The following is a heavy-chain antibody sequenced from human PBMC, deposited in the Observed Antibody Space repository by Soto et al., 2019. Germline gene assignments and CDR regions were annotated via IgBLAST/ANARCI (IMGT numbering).Heavy chain of an antibody. Sequence: ASVKVSCKASGYTFNSHAIHWVRQAPGQRLEWMGWINAGNGNTKYSQNFQGRVSISRDTSATTAYMDLSSLTSEDTAVYYCARVRAGDLIDYWGQGTLVTV. CDR2: INAGNGNT. V-gene: IGHV1-3*01. J-gene: IGHJ4*02. D-gene: IGHD2-21*01. CDR1: GYTFNSHA. CDR3: ARVRAGDLIDY.